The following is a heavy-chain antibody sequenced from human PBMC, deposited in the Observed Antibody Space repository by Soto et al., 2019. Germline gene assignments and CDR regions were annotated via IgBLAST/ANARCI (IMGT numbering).Heavy chain of an antibody. CDR3: ATSALDV. Sequence: PGGSLIPSCAPSGFTFRNLTMNWVRQAPGKGLEXXSXXXXXTXXXYYGTSVKGRFTVSRDNTKNSLYLLMNSLTAEDTAVYYCATSALDVWGQGTTVTVSS. CDR1: GFTFRNLT. D-gene: IGHD2-15*01. J-gene: IGHJ6*02. CDR2: XXXXTXXX. V-gene: IGHV3-21*06.